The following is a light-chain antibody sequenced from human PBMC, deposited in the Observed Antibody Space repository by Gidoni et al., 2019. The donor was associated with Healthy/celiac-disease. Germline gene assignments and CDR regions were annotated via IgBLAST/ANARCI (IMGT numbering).Light chain of an antibody. CDR2: DAS. CDR1: QSVSSY. V-gene: IGKV3-11*01. J-gene: IGKJ2*01. CDR3: QRRSNWPPST. Sequence: EIVLTHTPATLSLSPGERATLSCTANQSVSSYLDWYQQKPGHAPRLIIYDASNRATGIPATFSSGGSRTVFTLTISSLEPEDFAVYCYQRRSNWPPSTFGQGTKLEIK.